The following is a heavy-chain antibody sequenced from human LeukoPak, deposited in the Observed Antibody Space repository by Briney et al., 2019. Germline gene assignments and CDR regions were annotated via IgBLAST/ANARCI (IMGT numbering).Heavy chain of an antibody. V-gene: IGHV3-11*04. CDR2: ISSSGSAI. CDR3: ARGTLGYYDLYYFDY. J-gene: IGHJ4*02. CDR1: GFTFSDYY. Sequence: GGSLRLSCAASGFTFSDYYMSWIRQAPGKGLEWVSYISSSGSAIYYADSVKGRFTISRDNAKNSLYLQMNSLRAEDTAVYYCARGTLGYYDLYYFDYWGQGTLVTVSS. D-gene: IGHD3-22*01.